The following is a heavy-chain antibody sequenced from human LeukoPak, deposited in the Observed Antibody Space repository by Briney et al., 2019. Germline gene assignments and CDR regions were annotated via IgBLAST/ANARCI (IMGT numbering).Heavy chain of an antibody. D-gene: IGHD3-22*01. CDR2: IYYSGST. Sequence: PSETLSLTCTVSGGSVSSGSYYWSWIRQPPGKGLEWIGYIYYSGSTNYNPSLKSRVTISVDTSKNQFSLKLSSVTAADTAVYYCARDGRGVVVIWGQGTLVTVSS. V-gene: IGHV4-61*01. J-gene: IGHJ4*02. CDR1: GGSVSSGSYY. CDR3: ARDGRGVVVI.